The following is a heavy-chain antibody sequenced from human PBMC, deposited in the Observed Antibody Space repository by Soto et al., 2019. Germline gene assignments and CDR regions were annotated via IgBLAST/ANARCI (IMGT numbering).Heavy chain of an antibody. J-gene: IGHJ6*02. D-gene: IGHD5-18*01. CDR1: GGTFSSYA. CDR2: IIPIFGTA. CDR3: ASKDTAMDYYYYGMDV. Sequence: GASVKVSCKASGGTFSSYAVSWVRQAPGQGLEWMGGIIPIFGTANYAQKFQGRVTITADESTSTAYMELSSLRSEDTAVYYCASKDTAMDYYYYGMDVWGQGTTVTVS. V-gene: IGHV1-69*13.